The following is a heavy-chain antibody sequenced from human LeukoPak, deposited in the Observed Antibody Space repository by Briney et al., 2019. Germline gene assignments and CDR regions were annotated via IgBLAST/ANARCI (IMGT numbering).Heavy chain of an antibody. D-gene: IGHD2-15*01. J-gene: IGHJ5*02. CDR3: ARQFCSGGSCYSGLFDP. CDR2: MYYSGSS. V-gene: IGHV4-59*08. CDR1: GGSISSYY. Sequence: SETLSLTCTVSGGSISSYYWSWIRQPPGKGLECIGYMYYSGSSYYNPSFKSRVTISVDRSKNQFSLILNSMTAADTAVYYCARQFCSGGSCYSGLFDPWGQGTLVTVSS.